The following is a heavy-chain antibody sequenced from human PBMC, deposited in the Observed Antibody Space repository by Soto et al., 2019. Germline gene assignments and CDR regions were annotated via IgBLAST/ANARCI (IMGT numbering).Heavy chain of an antibody. Sequence: ASVKVSCKVSGYTRTELSMHWVRQAPGKGLEWMGGFDPEDGETIYAQKFQGRVTMTEDTSTDTAYMELSSLRSEDTAVYYCATVGYLDVLNFDYWGQGTLVTVSS. CDR3: ATVGYLDVLNFDY. CDR2: FDPEDGET. D-gene: IGHD3-9*01. J-gene: IGHJ4*02. V-gene: IGHV1-24*01. CDR1: GYTRTELS.